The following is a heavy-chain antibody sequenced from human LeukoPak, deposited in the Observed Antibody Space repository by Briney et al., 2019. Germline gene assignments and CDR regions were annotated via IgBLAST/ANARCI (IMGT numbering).Heavy chain of an antibody. J-gene: IGHJ3*01. CDR3: AKYRTPFYFDAFDV. CDR1: GFSFDNYA. V-gene: IGHV3-23*01. D-gene: IGHD2/OR15-2a*01. CDR2: ISDRGDRT. Sequence: GGSLTLSCAASGFSFDNYAMSWVRQAPGKGLEGVSGISDRGDRTYYTDSVKGRFTISRDNSNNTLSVQMNSLRAEHTGVYYCAKYRTPFYFDAFDVWGLGTMVTVSS.